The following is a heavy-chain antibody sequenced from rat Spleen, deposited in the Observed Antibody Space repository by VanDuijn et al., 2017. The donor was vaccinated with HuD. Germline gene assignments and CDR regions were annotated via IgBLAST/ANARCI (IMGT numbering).Heavy chain of an antibody. CDR3: ATDEGDYYSGEDWFAY. CDR2: ISYDGSST. J-gene: IGHJ3*01. CDR1: GFTFSNYG. D-gene: IGHD1-1*01. Sequence: EVLLVESNGGLVQPGRSLKLSCAASGFTFSNYGMAWVRQAPTKGLEWVATISYDGSSTYYRDSVKGRFTISRDNAKSTLYLQMDSLRSEDTATYYCATDEGDYYSGEDWFAYWGQGTLVTVSS. V-gene: IGHV5-29*01.